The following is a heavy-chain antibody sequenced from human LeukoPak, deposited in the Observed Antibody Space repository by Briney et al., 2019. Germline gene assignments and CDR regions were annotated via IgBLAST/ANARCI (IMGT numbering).Heavy chain of an antibody. CDR1: GFTFSSYG. J-gene: IGHJ3*02. D-gene: IGHD1-26*01. V-gene: IGHV3-30*02. Sequence: GGSLRLSCAASGFTFSSYGMHWVRQAPGKGLEWVAFIRYDGSNKYYADSVKGRFTISRDNSKNTLYLQMNSLRAEDTAVYYCAKEFSGSYFLYGAFDIWGQGTMVSVSS. CDR3: AKEFSGSYFLYGAFDI. CDR2: IRYDGSNK.